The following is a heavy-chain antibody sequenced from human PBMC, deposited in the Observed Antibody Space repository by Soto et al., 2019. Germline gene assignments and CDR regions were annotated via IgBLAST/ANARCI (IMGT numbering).Heavy chain of an antibody. J-gene: IGHJ5*02. CDR1: GFTFSNYG. CDR2: ISGSGGGI. V-gene: IGHV3-23*01. Sequence: EVQLLESGGGLVQPGGSLRVSCTASGFTFSNYGVSWVRQAPGKGLEWVSSISGSGGGIYYADSVRGRFTISRDNSKNTLYLQMNDLRVEDTAVYYCAKNPSLIVVEWFDPWGQGTLVTVSS. CDR3: AKNPSLIVVEWFDP. D-gene: IGHD2-15*01.